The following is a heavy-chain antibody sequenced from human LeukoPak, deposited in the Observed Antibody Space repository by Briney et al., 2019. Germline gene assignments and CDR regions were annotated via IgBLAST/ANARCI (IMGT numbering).Heavy chain of an antibody. Sequence: GASVKVSCKASGYTFSAFHIHWVRLAPGQGPEWMGWVNPNSGDTNYAQRFRGRVAMTRDTSINTAYMELSSLRSDDTAVYYCARSNYYGSQSEYWGQGTLVAVSS. V-gene: IGHV1-2*02. CDR1: GYTFSAFH. J-gene: IGHJ4*02. D-gene: IGHD3-10*01. CDR2: VNPNSGDT. CDR3: ARSNYYGSQSEY.